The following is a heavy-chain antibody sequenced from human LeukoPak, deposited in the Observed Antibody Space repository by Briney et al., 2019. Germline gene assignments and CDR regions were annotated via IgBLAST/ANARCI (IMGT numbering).Heavy chain of an antibody. CDR1: GGSISSSSW. V-gene: IGHV4-4*02. CDR2: IYHSGST. Sequence: SETLSLTCAASGGSISSSSWWSWVRQPPGKGLEWIGEIYHSGSTNYNPSLKSRVTISVDKSKNQFSLKLSSVTAADTAVYYCATALVYGDYNYWGQGTLVTVSS. J-gene: IGHJ4*02. CDR3: ATALVYGDYNY. D-gene: IGHD4-17*01.